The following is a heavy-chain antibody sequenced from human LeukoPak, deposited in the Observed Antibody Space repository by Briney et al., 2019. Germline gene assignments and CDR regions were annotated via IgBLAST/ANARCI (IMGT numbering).Heavy chain of an antibody. Sequence: SETLSLTCTVSGGSISSYYWSWIRQPPGKGLEWIGYIYYSGSTNYNPSLKSRVTISVDTSKNQFSLKLSSVTAADTAVYYCARQTYYCDSSGYYEHYFDYWGQGTLVTVSS. CDR3: ARQTYYCDSSGYYEHYFDY. D-gene: IGHD3-22*01. CDR1: GGSISSYY. J-gene: IGHJ4*02. V-gene: IGHV4-59*08. CDR2: IYYSGST.